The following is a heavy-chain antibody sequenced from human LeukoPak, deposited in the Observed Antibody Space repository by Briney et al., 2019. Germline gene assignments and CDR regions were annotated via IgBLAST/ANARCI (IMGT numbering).Heavy chain of an antibody. D-gene: IGHD2-2*02. Sequence: GASVKVSCQASGYTFTSYAMHWVRQAPGQRLEWMGWLNAGNGNTKYSQKFQGRVTITRDTSASTAYMELSSLRSEDTAVYYCARDGQALVVPAAIRHYYYGMDVWGQGTTVTVSS. J-gene: IGHJ6*02. CDR2: LNAGNGNT. CDR3: ARDGQALVVPAAIRHYYYGMDV. CDR1: GYTFTSYA. V-gene: IGHV1-3*01.